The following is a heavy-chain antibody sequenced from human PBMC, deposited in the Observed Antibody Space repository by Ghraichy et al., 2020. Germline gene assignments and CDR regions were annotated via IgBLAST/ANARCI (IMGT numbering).Heavy chain of an antibody. J-gene: IGHJ3*02. CDR1: GFTFSSYS. V-gene: IGHV3-21*01. D-gene: IGHD1-14*01. CDR3: ARDRGDRTNEAFDI. CDR2: ISSSSSYI. Sequence: GGSLRLSCAASGFTFSSYSMNWVRQAPGKGLEWVSSISSSSSYIYYADSVKGRFTIPRDNAKNSLYLQMNSLRAEDTAVYYCARDRGDRTNEAFDIWGQGTMVTVSS.